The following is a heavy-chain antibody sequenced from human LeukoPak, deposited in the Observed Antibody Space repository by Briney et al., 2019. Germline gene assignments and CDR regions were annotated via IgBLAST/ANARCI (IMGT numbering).Heavy chain of an antibody. Sequence: GASVKVSCKASGFTFPSSGVQWVRQARGQRLEWIGWIVVGSGNTDYAQKFQERVTITRDMSTSTAYMELSSLRSEDTAVYYCAAVGWEYSSSPLPMDVWGQGTTVSVS. J-gene: IGHJ6*02. V-gene: IGHV1-58*01. CDR1: GFTFPSSG. CDR2: IVVGSGNT. D-gene: IGHD6-6*01. CDR3: AAVGWEYSSSPLPMDV.